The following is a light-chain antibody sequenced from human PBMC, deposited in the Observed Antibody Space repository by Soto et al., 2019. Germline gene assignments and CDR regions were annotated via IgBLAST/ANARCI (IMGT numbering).Light chain of an antibody. V-gene: IGKV3-11*01. CDR2: DAS. CDR3: QQRTNWLLT. CDR1: QTISNY. Sequence: EIVLTQSPATLSLSPGERATRVCRASQTISNYLAWYQQKPGQAPRLLIYDASNRAAGIPARFSGSGSGTDFILTISSLEPEDLAVYYCQQRTNWLLTFGGGTKVEIK. J-gene: IGKJ4*01.